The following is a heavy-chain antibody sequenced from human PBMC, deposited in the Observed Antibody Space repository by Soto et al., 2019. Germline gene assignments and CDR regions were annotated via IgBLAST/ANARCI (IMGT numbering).Heavy chain of an antibody. CDR3: ARASTGTTLGYYFDY. D-gene: IGHD1-7*01. Sequence: EVQLVESGGGLVQPGGALRLSCAASGFTFSSYWMHWDRQAPGKGLVWVSRIKSDGSSTNYADSVKGRFTISRDNAKNALYLHMNSLRAEDTAVYYWARASTGTTLGYYFDYWGQGNLVTVSS. CDR1: GFTFSSYW. CDR2: IKSDGSST. J-gene: IGHJ4*02. V-gene: IGHV3-74*01.